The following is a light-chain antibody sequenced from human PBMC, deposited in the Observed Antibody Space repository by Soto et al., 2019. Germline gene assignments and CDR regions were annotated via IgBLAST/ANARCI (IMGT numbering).Light chain of an antibody. CDR2: KDN. Sequence: NFMLTQPVSVSESPGKTVTISCTRSSGSIDNNYVQWFQQRPGSAPSTVIYKDNQRPSGVADRFSGSIDRSSNSASLHISGLMSEDEADYFCQSYYSSTVVFGGGTKLTVL. CDR1: SGSIDNNY. J-gene: IGLJ2*01. CDR3: QSYYSSTVV. V-gene: IGLV6-57*04.